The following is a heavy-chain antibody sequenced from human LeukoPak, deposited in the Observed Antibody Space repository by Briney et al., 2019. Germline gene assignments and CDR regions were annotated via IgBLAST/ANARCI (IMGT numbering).Heavy chain of an antibody. CDR3: TRGGGYDFQYFFDQ. V-gene: IGHV3-49*04. J-gene: IGHJ4*02. Sequence: PGRSLRLSCTTSGFPFGDYAMNWVRQAPGKGLEWVTFIRSKAYGGRTEYAASVKGRFTVSRDDSKSIAYLQMNRLKTGDTAVCYCTRGGGYDFQYFFDQWGQGTLVTVSS. CDR2: IRSKAYGGRT. D-gene: IGHD3-16*01. CDR1: GFPFGDYA.